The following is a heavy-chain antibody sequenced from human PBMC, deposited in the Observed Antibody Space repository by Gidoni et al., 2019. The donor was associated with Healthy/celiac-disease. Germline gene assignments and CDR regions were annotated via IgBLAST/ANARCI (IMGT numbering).Heavy chain of an antibody. Sequence: EVQLLESGGGLVQPGGSLRLSCAASGFTFSSYAMSWVRQAPGKGLEWVSAISGSGGSTYYADSVKGRFTISRDNSKNTLYLKMNSLRAEDTAVYYCATEYGSGSHAGVYWGQGTLVTVSS. D-gene: IGHD3-10*01. CDR1: GFTFSSYA. V-gene: IGHV3-23*01. CDR2: ISGSGGST. J-gene: IGHJ4*02. CDR3: ATEYGSGSHAGVY.